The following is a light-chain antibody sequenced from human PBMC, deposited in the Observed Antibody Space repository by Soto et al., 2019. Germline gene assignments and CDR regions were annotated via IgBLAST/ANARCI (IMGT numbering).Light chain of an antibody. Sequence: QSALTQPASVSGSPGQSITISCTGTSSDVGGYKYVSWYQQHPDKAPKLIIYDVTNRPSGISNRFSGSKSGNTASLTISGLQAEVGADYYCRSYTSSSSYFFGTGPKVTVL. CDR2: DVT. CDR3: RSYTSSSSYF. CDR1: SSDVGGYKY. V-gene: IGLV2-14*01. J-gene: IGLJ1*01.